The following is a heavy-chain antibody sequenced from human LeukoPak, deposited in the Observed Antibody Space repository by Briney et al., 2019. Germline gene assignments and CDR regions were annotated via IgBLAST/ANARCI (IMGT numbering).Heavy chain of an antibody. D-gene: IGHD3-10*01. V-gene: IGHV3-53*01. CDR2: IYSGGST. J-gene: IGHJ4*02. Sequence: GGSLRLSCAASGFTVSSNYMSWVRQAPGKWLEWVSVIYSGGSTYYADSVKGRFTISRDNSKSTLYIQMNSLRAEDTAVYYCAKSRGSGSNMARGVNFDYWGQGTLVTVSS. CDR1: GFTVSSNY. CDR3: AKSRGSGSNMARGVNFDY.